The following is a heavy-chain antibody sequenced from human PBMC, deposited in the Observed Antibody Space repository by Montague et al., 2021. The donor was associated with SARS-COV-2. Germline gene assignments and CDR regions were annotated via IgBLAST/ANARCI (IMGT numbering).Heavy chain of an antibody. J-gene: IGHJ4*02. CDR1: GGSFSGYD. D-gene: IGHD2-21*01. V-gene: IGHV4-34*01. Sequence: SETLSLTCAVYGGSFSGYDWTWIRQSPGKGLEWIGEINQSGSAKYKPSLKSRVTISVDTSKNQFSLKLSSVTAADTAVYYCARGLMSINVMVVIMAGASAWLDFWGQGTLVTVSS. CDR3: ARGLMSINVMVVIMAGASAWLDF. CDR2: INQSGSA.